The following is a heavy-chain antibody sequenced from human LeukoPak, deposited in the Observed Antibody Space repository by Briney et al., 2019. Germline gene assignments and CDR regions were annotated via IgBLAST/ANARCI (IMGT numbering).Heavy chain of an antibody. D-gene: IGHD3-22*01. Sequence: GGSLRLSCAASGFTFSDHYMDWVRQAPGKGLEWVSSISSSSSYIYYADSVKGRFTISRDNAKNSLYLQMNSLRAEDTAVYYCARARDRYDSSGYENWGQGTLVTVSS. V-gene: IGHV3-21*01. CDR3: ARARDRYDSSGYEN. J-gene: IGHJ4*02. CDR1: GFTFSDHY. CDR2: ISSSSSYI.